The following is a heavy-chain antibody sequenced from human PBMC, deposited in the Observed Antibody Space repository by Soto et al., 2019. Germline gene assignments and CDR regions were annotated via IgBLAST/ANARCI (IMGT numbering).Heavy chain of an antibody. CDR3: AMIEYSSGSDY. V-gene: IGHV1-69*13. Sequence: SVKVSCKASGVTFSSFPIAWVRQAPGQGLEWVGGIIPIFGTTKYAQNFRDRVTISADESTSTAYMELSSLRFEDTAVYYCAMIEYSSGSDYWGQGILVTVSS. CDR1: GVTFSSFP. CDR2: IIPIFGTT. J-gene: IGHJ4*02. D-gene: IGHD6-19*01.